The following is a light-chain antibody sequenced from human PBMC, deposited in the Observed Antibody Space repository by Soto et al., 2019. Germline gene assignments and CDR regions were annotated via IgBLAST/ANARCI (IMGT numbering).Light chain of an antibody. CDR1: QDISDS. V-gene: IGKV1-33*01. Sequence: DIQMTQSPSSLSASVGDRVTITCQASQDISDSLNWYQHQPGKAPKLLIYDASKLEVGVPSRFTGSGSGTDFTFTISSLQPEDIATDYCQQYDNLPGGTFGQGTKLEIK. CDR2: DAS. J-gene: IGKJ2*02. CDR3: QQYDNLPGGT.